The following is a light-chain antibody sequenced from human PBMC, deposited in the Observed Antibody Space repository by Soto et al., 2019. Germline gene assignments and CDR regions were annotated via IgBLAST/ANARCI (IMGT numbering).Light chain of an antibody. CDR1: QSVSSSY. CDR2: GAS. V-gene: IGKV3-20*01. CDR3: QQYRSSPPYT. J-gene: IGKJ2*01. Sequence: EIVLTQSPGTLSLSPGERATLSCRASQSVSSSYLAWYQQKPGQAPRRRIYGASSRATGIPDRFSGSGSGTDFTLTISRLEPEDFAVYYCQQYRSSPPYTFGQVTKLEIK.